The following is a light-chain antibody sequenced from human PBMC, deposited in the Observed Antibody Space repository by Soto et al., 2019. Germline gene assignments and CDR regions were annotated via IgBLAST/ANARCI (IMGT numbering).Light chain of an antibody. V-gene: IGKV1-12*01. Sequence: DIHMSQSPSSVSAALGDTVTITCRASQDINSRLAWFQQKPGRAPKYLIQAASILQSGFPSRFAGSGSGTDFTLTINTLQPEDFATYYCLQVKSFPRTFGQGTKVDIK. J-gene: IGKJ1*01. CDR2: AAS. CDR3: LQVKSFPRT. CDR1: QDINSR.